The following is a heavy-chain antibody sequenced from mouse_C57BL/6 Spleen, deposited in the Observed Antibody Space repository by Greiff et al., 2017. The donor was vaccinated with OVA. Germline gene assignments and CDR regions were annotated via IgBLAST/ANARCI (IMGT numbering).Heavy chain of an antibody. J-gene: IGHJ1*03. CDR3: ARGDYGNYLDV. Sequence: EVQLQQSGPELVKPGASVKIPCKASGYTFTDYNMDWVKQSHGKSLEWIGDINPNNGGTIYNQKFKGKATLTVDKSSSTAYMELRSLTSEDTAVYYCARGDYGNYLDVWGTGTTVTVSS. D-gene: IGHD2-1*01. V-gene: IGHV1-18*01. CDR2: INPNNGGT. CDR1: GYTFTDYN.